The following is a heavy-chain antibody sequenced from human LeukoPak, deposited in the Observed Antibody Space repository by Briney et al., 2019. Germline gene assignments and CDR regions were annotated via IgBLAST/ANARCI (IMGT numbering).Heavy chain of an antibody. CDR1: GGSISSFY. CDR3: ARLYYYDSSGYYLDPNWFDP. J-gene: IGHJ5*02. V-gene: IGHV4-59*01. D-gene: IGHD3-22*01. CDR2: IYYSGSTNIGRT. Sequence: SETLSLTCTVSGGSISSFYWSWIRQPPGKGLEWIGYIYYSGSTNIGRTNYNPSVKSRGTISVDTSKSQFSLKLSSVTAADTAVYYCARLYYYDSSGYYLDPNWFDPWGQGTLVTVSS.